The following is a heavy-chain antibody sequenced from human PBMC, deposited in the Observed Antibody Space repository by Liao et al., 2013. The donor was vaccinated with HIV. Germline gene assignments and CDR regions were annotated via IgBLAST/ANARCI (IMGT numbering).Heavy chain of an antibody. Sequence: QVQLQESAPGLVKPSETLSLTCTVSGASMNRYYWSFIRQPAGKGLEWIGRISTSGSTSYNPSLKSRVTISVDTSKNQFSLKLSSVTAADTAVYYCARGPRYFVLVKLGGSLYYWGRG. J-gene: IGHJ4*03. D-gene: IGHD3-9*01. CDR1: GASMNRYY. CDR3: ARGPRYFVLVKLGGSLYY. CDR2: ISTSGST. V-gene: IGHV4-4*07.